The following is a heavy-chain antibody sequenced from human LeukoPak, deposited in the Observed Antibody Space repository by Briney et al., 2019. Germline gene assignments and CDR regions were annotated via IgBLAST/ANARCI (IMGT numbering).Heavy chain of an antibody. V-gene: IGHV4-31*03. CDR2: IYYTGTT. D-gene: IGHD3-16*02. CDR1: GGSINSGGHY. J-gene: IGHJ4*02. Sequence: PSQTLSLTCTVSGGSINSGGHYWSWIRQRPGKGLEWIGYIYYTGTTYYNPSLKSRLTISLGTSKNQFSLMLTSVTAADTAVYYCARASRLGELSLGYWGQGTLVTVSS. CDR3: ARASRLGELSLGY.